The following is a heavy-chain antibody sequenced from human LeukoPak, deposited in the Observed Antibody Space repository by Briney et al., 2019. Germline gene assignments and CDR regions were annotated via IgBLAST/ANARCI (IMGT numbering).Heavy chain of an antibody. CDR1: GASISIGFYY. J-gene: IGHJ4*02. Sequence: SLTLSLTCTVSGASISIGFYYWSWIRQHPGKGLEWIGYIYCSGSTYYNPSLKSRVTMSVDTSKNQFSLKLSSVTAADTAVYYCARGPYRNSFDYWGQGTLVTVSS. CDR2: IYCSGST. D-gene: IGHD4-11*01. CDR3: ARGPYRNSFDY. V-gene: IGHV4-31*03.